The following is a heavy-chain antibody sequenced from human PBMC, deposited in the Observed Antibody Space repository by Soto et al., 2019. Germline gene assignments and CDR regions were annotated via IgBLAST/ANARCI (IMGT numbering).Heavy chain of an antibody. V-gene: IGHV3-43*01. CDR2: ISWDGGST. CDR1: GFTFDDYT. D-gene: IGHD3-10*01. Sequence: EVQLVESGGVVVQPGGSLRLSCAASGFTFDDYTMHWVRQAPGKGLEWVSLISWDGGSTYYADSVKGRFTISRDNSKNSLYLQMNSLRTEDTALYYCAKVGVTMVRVDAFDIWGQGTMVTVSS. CDR3: AKVGVTMVRVDAFDI. J-gene: IGHJ3*02.